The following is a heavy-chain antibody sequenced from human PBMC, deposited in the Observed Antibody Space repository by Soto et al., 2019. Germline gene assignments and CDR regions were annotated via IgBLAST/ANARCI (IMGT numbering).Heavy chain of an antibody. CDR1: GASISRNSYY. D-gene: IGHD3-10*01. CDR3: ARHLFYYGSGSSNDAFDI. Sequence: QLQLQESGPGLVKPSETLSLTCTVSGASISRNSYYWGWVRQPPGKGLEWIGSIYYSGSTYYNPSLKSRVTISVDMSKNQYSLKLSSVTAADTAVYYCARHLFYYGSGSSNDAFDIWGQGTMVTVSS. V-gene: IGHV4-39*01. CDR2: IYYSGST. J-gene: IGHJ3*02.